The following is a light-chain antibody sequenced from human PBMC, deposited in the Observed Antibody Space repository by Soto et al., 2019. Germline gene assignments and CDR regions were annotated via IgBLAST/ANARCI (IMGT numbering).Light chain of an antibody. CDR2: YDD. CDR3: AAWDDSLNGYV. CDR1: SSNIGNNA. J-gene: IGLJ1*01. V-gene: IGLV1-36*01. Sequence: QSLLTQPPSVSEAPRQRVTISCSGSSSNIGNNAVNWYQQLPGKAPKLLIYYDDLLPSGVSDRFSGSKSGTSASLAISGLQSEDDADYYCAAWDDSLNGYVFGTGTKLTVL.